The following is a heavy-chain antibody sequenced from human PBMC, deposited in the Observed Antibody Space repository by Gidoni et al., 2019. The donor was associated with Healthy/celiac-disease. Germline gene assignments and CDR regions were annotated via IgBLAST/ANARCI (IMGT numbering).Heavy chain of an antibody. CDR3: ARVRRGYYDSSGYS. J-gene: IGHJ4*02. Sequence: EVQLVESGGGLVQPGGSLRLSCAASGFTFSSYSMNWVRQAPGKGLEWVSYISSSSSTIYYADSVKGRFTISRDNAKNSLYLQMNSLRAEDTAVYYCARVRRGYYDSSGYSWGQGTLVTVSS. D-gene: IGHD3-22*01. CDR1: GFTFSSYS. CDR2: ISSSSSTI. V-gene: IGHV3-48*01.